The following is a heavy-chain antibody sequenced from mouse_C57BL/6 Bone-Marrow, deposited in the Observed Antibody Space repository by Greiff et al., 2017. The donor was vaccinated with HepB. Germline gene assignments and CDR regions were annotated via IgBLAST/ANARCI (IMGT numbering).Heavy chain of an antibody. CDR1: GYTFTDYN. Sequence: EVQLQESGPELVKPGASVKMSCKASGYTFTDYNMPWVKQSHGKSLEWIGYINPNNGGTSYNQKFKGKATLTVNKSSSTAYMELRSLTSEDSAVYYCARTGSDGNYVAYWGQGTLVTVSA. D-gene: IGHD2-1*01. J-gene: IGHJ3*01. V-gene: IGHV1-22*01. CDR2: INPNNGGT. CDR3: ARTGSDGNYVAY.